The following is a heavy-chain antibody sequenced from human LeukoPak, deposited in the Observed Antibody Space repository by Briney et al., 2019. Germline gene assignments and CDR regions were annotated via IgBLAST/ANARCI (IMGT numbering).Heavy chain of an antibody. Sequence: GSLRLSCAASGFTFSSYAMTWVRQAPGKGLEWVSDIGGSGGSTYYADSVKGRFTISRDNSKNTLYLQMNSLRAEDTAVYYCAKDSEVDYDFWSGPTTDAFDIWGQGTMVTVSS. CDR1: GFTFSSYA. CDR3: AKDSEVDYDFWSGPTTDAFDI. J-gene: IGHJ3*02. D-gene: IGHD3-3*01. CDR2: IGGSGGST. V-gene: IGHV3-23*01.